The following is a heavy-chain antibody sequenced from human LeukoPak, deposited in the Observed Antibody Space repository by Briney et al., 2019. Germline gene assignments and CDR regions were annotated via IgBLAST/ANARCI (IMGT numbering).Heavy chain of an antibody. CDR2: IYYSGST. CDR1: GGSISSYY. V-gene: IGHV4-59*01. CDR3: ARATNPDYGDYVFDY. Sequence: PSETLSLTCTVSGGSISSYYWSWIRQPPGKGLEWIGYIYYSGSTNYNPSLKSRVTISVDTSKNQFSLKLSSVTAADTAVYYCARATNPDYGDYVFDYWAREPWSPSPQ. D-gene: IGHD4-17*01. J-gene: IGHJ4*02.